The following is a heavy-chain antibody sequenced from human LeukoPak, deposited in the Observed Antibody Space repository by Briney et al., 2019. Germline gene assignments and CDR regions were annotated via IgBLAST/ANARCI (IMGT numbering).Heavy chain of an antibody. CDR1: GFTFSVYG. CDR3: ARGLFDY. V-gene: IGHV3-33*01. Sequence: GRSLILACEASGFTFSVYGIHWVRQAPGKGLEWVAIVWYDGTNKFYAASVKGRFTISRDNAKNSLYLQMNTLRAEDTAIYYCARGLFDYWGQGTLVTVSS. CDR2: VWYDGTNK. J-gene: IGHJ4*02.